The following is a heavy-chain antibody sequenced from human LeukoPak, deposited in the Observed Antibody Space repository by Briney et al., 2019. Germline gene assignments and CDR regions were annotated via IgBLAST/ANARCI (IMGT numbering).Heavy chain of an antibody. Sequence: ASVKVSCKASGYTFTSYGISWVRQAPGQGLEWMGWISAYNGNTNYAQKLQGRVTMTTDTSTSTAYMELSSLRSEDTAVYYCATEGYSASLHYDWAWGQGTMVTVSS. CDR3: ATEGYSASLHYDWA. J-gene: IGHJ3*01. CDR1: GYTFTSYG. CDR2: ISAYNGNT. V-gene: IGHV1-18*01. D-gene: IGHD1-26*01.